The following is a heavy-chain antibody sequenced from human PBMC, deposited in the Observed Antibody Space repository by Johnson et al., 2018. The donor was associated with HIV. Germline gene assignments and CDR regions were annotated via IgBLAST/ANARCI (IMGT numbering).Heavy chain of an antibody. Sequence: VKLVESGGGLVKPGGSLRLSCAASGFTFSNAWMSWVRQAPGKGLEWVGRIKSKTDGGTTDYAAPVKGRFTISRDDSKNTLYLQMNSLKTEDTAVYYCRSWGSSGYYAPFYHDAFDVWGQGTTVTVSS. J-gene: IGHJ3*01. D-gene: IGHD3-22*01. CDR3: RSWGSSGYYAPFYHDAFDV. V-gene: IGHV3-15*01. CDR2: IKSKTDGGTT. CDR1: GFTFSNAW.